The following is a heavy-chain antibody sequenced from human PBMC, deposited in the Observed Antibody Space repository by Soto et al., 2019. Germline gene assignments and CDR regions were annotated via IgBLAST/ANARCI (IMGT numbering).Heavy chain of an antibody. J-gene: IGHJ6*02. CDR1: GGSISSGDYY. D-gene: IGHD2-15*01. CDR3: GRDRSRGAATPMYYYYYGMDV. V-gene: IGHV4-30-4*01. CDR2: IYYSGST. Sequence: QVQLQESGPGLVKPSPTLSLTCTVSGGSISSGDYYWSWIRQPPGKGLEWIGYIYYSGSTYYNPSLKSRVTISVDTSKNQFSLKLSSVTAADTAVYYCGRDRSRGAATPMYYYYYGMDVWGQGTTVTVSS.